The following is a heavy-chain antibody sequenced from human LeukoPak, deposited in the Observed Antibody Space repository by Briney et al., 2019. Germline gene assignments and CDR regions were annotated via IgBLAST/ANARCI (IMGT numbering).Heavy chain of an antibody. CDR2: INHSGST. CDR3: ARVGTMVRGVIPYYYYYYMDV. D-gene: IGHD3-10*01. CDR1: GGSFSGYY. Sequence: SSETLSLTCAVYGGSFSGYYWSWIRQPPGKGLEWIGEINHSGSTNYNPSLKSRVTISVDTSKNQFSLKLSSVTAADTAVYYCARVGTMVRGVIPYYYYYYMDVWGKGTTVTISS. J-gene: IGHJ6*03. V-gene: IGHV4-34*01.